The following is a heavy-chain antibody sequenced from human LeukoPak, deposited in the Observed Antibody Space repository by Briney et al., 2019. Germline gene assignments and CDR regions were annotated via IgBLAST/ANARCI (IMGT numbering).Heavy chain of an antibody. V-gene: IGHV3-30-3*01. CDR3: ARDSFGLDY. J-gene: IGHJ4*02. CDR2: ISYDGSNI. Sequence: PGRSLRLSCAASGFTFSSYAMRWVRQAPGKGLEWVAVISYDGSNIYYTDSVSGRFTISRDNSKNTLYLQMNSLRAEDTAVYYCARDSFGLDYWGQGTRVTVSS. CDR1: GFTFSSYA. D-gene: IGHD3-16*01.